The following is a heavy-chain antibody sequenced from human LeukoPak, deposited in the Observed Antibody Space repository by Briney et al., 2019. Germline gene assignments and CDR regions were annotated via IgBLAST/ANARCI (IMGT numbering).Heavy chain of an antibody. Sequence: ASVKVSCKASGYTFTSYAMHWVRQAPGQRLEWMGWINAGNGNTKYSQEFQGRVTITRDTSASTAYMELSSLRSEDMAVYYCARGENSSGWYRGDYYYYMDVWGKGTTVTVSS. J-gene: IGHJ6*03. D-gene: IGHD6-19*01. V-gene: IGHV1-3*03. CDR1: GYTFTSYA. CDR2: INAGNGNT. CDR3: ARGENSSGWYRGDYYYYMDV.